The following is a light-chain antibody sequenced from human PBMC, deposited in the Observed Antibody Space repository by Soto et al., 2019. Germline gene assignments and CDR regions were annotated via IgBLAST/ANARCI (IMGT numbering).Light chain of an antibody. CDR1: SGHSSYA. CDR2: LNGDGSH. Sequence: QPVLTQSPSASASLGASVKLTCTLSSGHSSYAIAWHQQQPEKGPRYLMNLNGDGSHTKGDAIPDRFSGSSTGAERYLTISSLQSEDEADYYCQTWATGIRVFGGGTKLTVL. V-gene: IGLV4-69*01. CDR3: QTWATGIRV. J-gene: IGLJ3*02.